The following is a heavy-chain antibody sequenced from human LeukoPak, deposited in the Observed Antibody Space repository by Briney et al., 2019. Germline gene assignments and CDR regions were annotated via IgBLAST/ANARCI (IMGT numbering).Heavy chain of an antibody. CDR1: GGSISSGGYS. J-gene: IGHJ4*02. CDR2: IYHSGST. Sequence: PSQTLSPTCAVSGGSISSGGYSWSWIRQPPGKGLEWIGYIYHSGSTYYNPSLKSRATISVDRSKNQFSLKLSSVTAADTAVYYCARQIVVGPYFDYWGQGTLVTVSS. V-gene: IGHV4-30-2*01. CDR3: ARQIVVGPYFDY. D-gene: IGHD3-22*01.